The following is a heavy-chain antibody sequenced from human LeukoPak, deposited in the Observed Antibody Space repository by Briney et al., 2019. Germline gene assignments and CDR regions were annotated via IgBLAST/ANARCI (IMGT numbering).Heavy chain of an antibody. CDR2: INPNSGGT. D-gene: IGHD3-10*01. CDR3: ARVFAMVRGVMQGDY. Sequence: GXEXRXWINPNSGGTNYAQKFQGRVTMTRDTSISTAYMELSRLRSDDTAVYYCARVFAMVRGVMQGDYWGQGTLVTVSS. J-gene: IGHJ4*02. V-gene: IGHV1-2*02.